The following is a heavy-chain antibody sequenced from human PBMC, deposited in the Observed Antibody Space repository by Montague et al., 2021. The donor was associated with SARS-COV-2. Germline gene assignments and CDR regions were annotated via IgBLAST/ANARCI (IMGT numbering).Heavy chain of an antibody. CDR1: GDSVSRNTAF. CDR3: SRGTLRFGMDV. Sequence: CAISGDSVSRNTAFWNWVRQSPSRGLEFLGRTYYRSKWQNDYAVSVRSRITINPDTSKNQFSLHLNSVTPEGTAVYYCSRGTLRFGMDVWGQGTTVTASS. CDR2: TYYRSKWQN. V-gene: IGHV6-1*01. J-gene: IGHJ6*02. D-gene: IGHD4-17*01.